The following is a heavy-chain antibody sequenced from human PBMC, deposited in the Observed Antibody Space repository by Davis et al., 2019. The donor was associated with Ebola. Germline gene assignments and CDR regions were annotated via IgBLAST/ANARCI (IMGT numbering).Heavy chain of an antibody. Sequence: GGSLRLSCAASGFTFSGSAMHWVRQAPGKGLEWVAVIWYDGSNKYYADSVKGRFTISRDNSKNTLYLQMNSLRAEDTAVYYCARVGLRRHGGHFDYWGQGTLVTVSS. CDR1: GFTFSGSA. CDR3: ARVGLRRHGGHFDY. CDR2: IWYDGSNK. J-gene: IGHJ4*02. V-gene: IGHV3-33*08. D-gene: IGHD3-16*01.